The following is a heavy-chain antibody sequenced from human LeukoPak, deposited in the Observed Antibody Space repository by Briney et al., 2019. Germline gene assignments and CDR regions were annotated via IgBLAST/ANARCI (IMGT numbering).Heavy chain of an antibody. Sequence: PGGSLRLSCAASGFTFSSYAMHWVRQAPGKGLEWVAVISYDGSNKYYADSVKGRFTISRDNSKNTLYLQMNSLRAEDTAVYYCASERTTGAFDIWGQGTMVTVSS. CDR2: ISYDGSNK. CDR3: ASERTTGAFDI. D-gene: IGHD1/OR15-1a*01. CDR1: GFTFSSYA. V-gene: IGHV3-30-3*01. J-gene: IGHJ3*02.